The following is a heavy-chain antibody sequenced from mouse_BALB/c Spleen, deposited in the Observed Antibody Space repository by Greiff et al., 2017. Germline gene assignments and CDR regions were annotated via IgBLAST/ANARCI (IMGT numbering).Heavy chain of an antibody. D-gene: IGHD1-2*01. Sequence: QVQLQQPGAELVKPGASVKMSCKASGYTFTSYNMHWVKQTPGQGLEWIGAIYPGNGDTSYNQKFKGKATLTADKSSSTAYMQLSSLTSEDSAVYYCARDLLRLEGDYWGQGTSVTVSS. CDR2: IYPGNGDT. V-gene: IGHV1-12*01. CDR3: ARDLLRLEGDY. J-gene: IGHJ4*01. CDR1: GYTFTSYN.